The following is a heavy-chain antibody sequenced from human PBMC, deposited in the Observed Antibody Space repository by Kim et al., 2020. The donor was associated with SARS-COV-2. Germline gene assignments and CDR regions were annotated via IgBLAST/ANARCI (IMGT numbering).Heavy chain of an antibody. Sequence: ASVKVSCKASGYTFTSYAMNWVRQAPGQGLEWMGWINTNTGNPTYAQGFTGRFVFSLDTSVSTAYLQISSLKAEDTAVYYCARDRIGSGSYQYYYYYMDVWGKGTTVTVSS. CDR3: ARDRIGSGSYQYYYYYMDV. CDR1: GYTFTSYA. V-gene: IGHV7-4-1*02. CDR2: INTNTGNP. D-gene: IGHD3-10*01. J-gene: IGHJ6*03.